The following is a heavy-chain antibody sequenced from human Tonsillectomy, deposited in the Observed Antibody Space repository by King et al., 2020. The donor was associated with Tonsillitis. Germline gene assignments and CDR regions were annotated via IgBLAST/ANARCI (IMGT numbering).Heavy chain of an antibody. CDR2: TYSGGST. D-gene: IGHD6-13*01. V-gene: IGHV3-53*04. CDR1: GFTVSSNY. Sequence: VQLVGSGGGLVQPGGSLRLSCAASGFTVSSNYMNWVRQAPGKGLEWVSGTYSGGSTYYADSVKGRFTISRHNSKNTLYLQMNSLRAEDTAVYYCARPPGISLYYGMDVWGQGTTVTVSS. J-gene: IGHJ6*02. CDR3: ARPPGISLYYGMDV.